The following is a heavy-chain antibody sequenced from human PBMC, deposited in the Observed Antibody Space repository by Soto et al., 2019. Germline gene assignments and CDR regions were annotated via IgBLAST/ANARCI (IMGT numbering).Heavy chain of an antibody. CDR2: ITSSSGAM. J-gene: IGHJ4*02. V-gene: IGHV3-11*01. Sequence: QVRLVESGGGLVKPGGSLRLSCAASGFTFSDYYMSWIRQAPGKGLEWVSYITSSSGAMYYEDSVKGRFTISRDNAKNSLYLQMNTLRAEDTAVYYCAIIQGWGFDCWGQGTVVTVSP. CDR3: AIIQGWGFDC. CDR1: GFTFSDYY. D-gene: IGHD3-16*01.